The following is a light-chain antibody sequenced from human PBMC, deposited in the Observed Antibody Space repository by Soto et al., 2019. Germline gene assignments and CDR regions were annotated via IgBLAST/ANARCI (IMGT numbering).Light chain of an antibody. Sequence: QSLLTQPPSVSAAPGQMVTISCSGSGSNIGNNFVSWYQQFPGTAPKLLIYDNNKRPSGIPDRFSGSKSGTSATLGITGLQTGDEADYCCGTWDNSLSAYVFGPGTKVTVL. CDR3: GTWDNSLSAYV. V-gene: IGLV1-51*01. J-gene: IGLJ1*01. CDR2: DNN. CDR1: GSNIGNNF.